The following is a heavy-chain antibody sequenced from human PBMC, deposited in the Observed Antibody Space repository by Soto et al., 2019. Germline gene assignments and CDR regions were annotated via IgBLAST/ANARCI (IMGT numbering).Heavy chain of an antibody. Sequence: QVQLQQWGAGLLKPSETLSLTCAVYGGSFSGYYWSWIRQPPGKGLEWIGEINHSGSTNYNPSLKSRVTISVDTSKNQFSLKLGSVTAADTAVYYCARRGDSSSLDYWGQGTLVTVSS. CDR1: GGSFSGYY. CDR2: INHSGST. CDR3: ARRGDSSSLDY. J-gene: IGHJ4*02. D-gene: IGHD6-6*01. V-gene: IGHV4-34*01.